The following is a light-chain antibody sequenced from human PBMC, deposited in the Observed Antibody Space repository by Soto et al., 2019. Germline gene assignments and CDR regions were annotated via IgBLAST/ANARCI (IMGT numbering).Light chain of an antibody. Sequence: DIQMTQSPSSVSASVGDRVTITCRASQDINSWLAWYQQKPGKAPKVLIYAASSVQSRVPSRFRGSRSGTEFTPTVTSLQPEDLATYYCQQVNSFPLTFGGGTKVEIK. J-gene: IGKJ4*01. CDR3: QQVNSFPLT. V-gene: IGKV1-12*01. CDR2: AAS. CDR1: QDINSW.